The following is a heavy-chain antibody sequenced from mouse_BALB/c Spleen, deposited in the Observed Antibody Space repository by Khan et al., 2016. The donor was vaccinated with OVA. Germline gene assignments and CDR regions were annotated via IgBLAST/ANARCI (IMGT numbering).Heavy chain of an antibody. CDR1: GFSLTDYG. Sequence: QVQLKESGPGLVAPSQNLSITCTVSGFSLTDYGVSWIRQPPGKGLEWLGVIWGGGTTYSNSALKSRLIISKDNSKSQVFLKMNSLQTDDTAMYDCAKGVWSYYFALDYWGQGASVTVSS. CDR3: AKGVWSYYFALDY. D-gene: IGHD2-10*02. V-gene: IGHV2-6-5*01. J-gene: IGHJ4*01. CDR2: IWGGGTT.